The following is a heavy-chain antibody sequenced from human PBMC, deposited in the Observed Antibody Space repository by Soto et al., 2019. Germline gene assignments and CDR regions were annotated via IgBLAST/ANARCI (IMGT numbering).Heavy chain of an antibody. J-gene: IGHJ4*02. CDR1: GGSFSYYY. D-gene: IGHD1-7*01. V-gene: IGHV4-34*01. CDR3: ARSVNFEGDY. CDR2: INHSGST. Sequence: QVQLQQWGAGLLKPSETLSLTCAVYGGSFSYYYWSWIRQSPEKGLEWIGEINHSGSTNYNPSLKSRVTISLDTSKNQFSLKLSSVTAADTDLYYCARSVNFEGDYWGQGTLVTVSS.